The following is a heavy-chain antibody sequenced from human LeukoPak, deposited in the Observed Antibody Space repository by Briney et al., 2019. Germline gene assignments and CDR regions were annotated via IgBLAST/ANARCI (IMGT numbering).Heavy chain of an antibody. CDR1: GGSISSYY. CDR2: IYYSGST. D-gene: IGHD2-15*01. Sequence: SETLSLTCTVSGGSISSYYWSWIRQPPGKGLEWIGNIYYSGSTNYNPSLKSRVTISVDTSKNQFSLKLSSVTAADTAVYYCARVLGYCSGGSCSPLNWFNPWGQGTLVTVSS. J-gene: IGHJ5*02. V-gene: IGHV4-59*08. CDR3: ARVLGYCSGGSCSPLNWFNP.